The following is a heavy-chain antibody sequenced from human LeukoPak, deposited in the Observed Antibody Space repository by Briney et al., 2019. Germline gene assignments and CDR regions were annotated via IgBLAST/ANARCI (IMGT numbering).Heavy chain of an antibody. V-gene: IGHV1-3*01. CDR2: INAGNGNT. D-gene: IGHD3-22*01. CDR1: GYTFTSYA. Sequence: ASVKVFCKASGYTFTSYAMHWVRQAPGQRLEWTGWINAGNGNTKYSQKFQGRVTITRDTSASTAYMELSSLRSEDTAVYYCARISAPYYYDSSGYSYYFDYWGQGTLVTVSS. J-gene: IGHJ4*02. CDR3: ARISAPYYYDSSGYSYYFDY.